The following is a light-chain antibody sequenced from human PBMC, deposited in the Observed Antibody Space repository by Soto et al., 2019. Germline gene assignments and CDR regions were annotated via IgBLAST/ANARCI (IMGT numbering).Light chain of an antibody. J-gene: IGKJ2*01. Sequence: DIQMTQSPPSLSASVGDRVTITCRASQDISNYLAWYQQKPGKVPKLLIYAASSLQSGVPPRFSGSGSGTDFTLTISSLQPEDFATYYCQKYNSAQYTFGQGTKLDIK. CDR1: QDISNY. CDR2: AAS. V-gene: IGKV1-27*01. CDR3: QKYNSAQYT.